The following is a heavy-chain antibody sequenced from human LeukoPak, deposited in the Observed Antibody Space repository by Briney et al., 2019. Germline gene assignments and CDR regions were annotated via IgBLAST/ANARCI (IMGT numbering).Heavy chain of an antibody. V-gene: IGHV4-39*01. CDR1: GGSISSSSYY. D-gene: IGHD1-14*01. CDR2: IYYSGTT. Sequence: PSETLSLTCTVSGGSISSSSYYWGWIRQPPGKGLEWIGTIYYSGTTYYNASLKSRVTISVDTSKNQFSLKLSPMTAADTAVYYCARVPTTTNLYYYYYMDVWGRGTTVTVSS. J-gene: IGHJ6*03. CDR3: ARVPTTTNLYYYYYMDV.